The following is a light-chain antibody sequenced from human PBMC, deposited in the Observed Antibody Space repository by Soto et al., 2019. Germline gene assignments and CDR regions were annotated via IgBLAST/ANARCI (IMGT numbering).Light chain of an antibody. V-gene: IGKV3-20*01. CDR3: KQYGSSPLT. CDR2: GAS. CDR1: QSVSGSS. Sequence: EIVLTQSPGTLSLSPGERATLSCRASQSVSGSSLAWYQQRSGQAPRLLIYGASSRATGIPDRFSGSGSGTDFTLTISRLEPEDFAVYYCKQYGSSPLTFGPGTKVDIK. J-gene: IGKJ3*01.